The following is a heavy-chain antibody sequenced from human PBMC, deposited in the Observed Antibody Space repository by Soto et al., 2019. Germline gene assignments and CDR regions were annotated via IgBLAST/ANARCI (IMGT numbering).Heavy chain of an antibody. Sequence: GGSLRLSCAASGFTFSSYGMHWVRQAPGKGLEWVAVIWYDGSNKYYADSVKGRFTISRDNSKNTLYLQMNSLRAEDTAVYYCVIAAAAPPQFDPWGQGTLVTVSS. CDR2: IWYDGSNK. J-gene: IGHJ5*02. V-gene: IGHV3-33*01. D-gene: IGHD6-13*01. CDR1: GFTFSSYG. CDR3: VIAAAAPPQFDP.